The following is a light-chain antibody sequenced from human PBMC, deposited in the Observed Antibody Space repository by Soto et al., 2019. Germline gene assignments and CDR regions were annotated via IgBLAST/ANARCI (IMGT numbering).Light chain of an antibody. Sequence: DIVMTQSPDSLAVSLGERATINCKSSQSVLYSSNNKNYLAWYQQKPGQPPKLLIYWASTRESGVPDRFSGSGSGTEFTLTISSLQSEDFGVYYCQQYNNWWTFGQGTKVDIK. CDR3: QQYNNWWT. V-gene: IGKV4-1*01. J-gene: IGKJ1*01. CDR1: QSVLYSSNNKNY. CDR2: WAS.